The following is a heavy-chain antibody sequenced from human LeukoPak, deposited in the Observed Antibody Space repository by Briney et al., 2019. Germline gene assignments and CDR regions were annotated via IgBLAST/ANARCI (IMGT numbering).Heavy chain of an antibody. CDR2: ISSSSYI. CDR3: ARDRNTVFDY. J-gene: IGHJ4*02. D-gene: IGHD1-14*01. Sequence: GGSLRLSCAASGFTFSSYGMNWVRQAPGKGLEWVSSISSSSYIYYADSVKGRFTISRDNAKNSLYLQMNSLRAEDTAVYYCARDRNTVFDYWGQGTLVTVSS. CDR1: GFTFSSYG. V-gene: IGHV3-21*01.